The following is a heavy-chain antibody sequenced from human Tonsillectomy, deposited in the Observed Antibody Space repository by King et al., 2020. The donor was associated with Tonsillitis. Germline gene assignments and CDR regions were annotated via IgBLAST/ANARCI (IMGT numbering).Heavy chain of an antibody. CDR3: ARHLIGAHVVEY. Sequence: VQLVESGGGLVQPGGSLRLSCAASGFTFSGYWITWVRQAPGKGLEWVAMIKDDGSDQYSVDSVKGRLTISRDNDRNSLYLQMDSLRAEHTAVYYCARHLIGAHVVEYWGQGALVTVSS. J-gene: IGHJ4*02. D-gene: IGHD3-3*01. V-gene: IGHV3-7*01. CDR2: IKDDGSDQ. CDR1: GFTFSGYW.